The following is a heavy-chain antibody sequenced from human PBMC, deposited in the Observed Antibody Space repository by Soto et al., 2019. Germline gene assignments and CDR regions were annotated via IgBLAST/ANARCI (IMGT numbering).Heavy chain of an antibody. CDR3: ARDLEGVIAVAGT. CDR2: ISAYNGNT. CDR1: GYTFTSYG. V-gene: IGHV1-18*01. Sequence: QVQLVQSGAEVKKPGASVKVSCKASGYTFTSYGISWVRQAPGQGLEWMGWISAYNGNTNYAQKLQGRVTMTTDTXTRTAYMELRRLSYDDTAVYYCARDLEGVIAVAGTWGQGTLVTVSS. J-gene: IGHJ4*02. D-gene: IGHD6-19*01.